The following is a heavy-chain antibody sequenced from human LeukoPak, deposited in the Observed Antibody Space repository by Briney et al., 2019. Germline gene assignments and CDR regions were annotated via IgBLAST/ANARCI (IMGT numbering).Heavy chain of an antibody. CDR2: IIGSGGST. CDR3: ARDLGQYYDTSDNWFDP. Sequence: GGSLRLSCAASGFTFSSYAMSWVHQAPGKGLEWVSAIIGSGGSTYYADSVKGRFTISRDNSKNTLNLQMNSLRAEDTAVYYCARDLGQYYDTSDNWFDPWGQGTLVTVSS. D-gene: IGHD3-22*01. CDR1: GFTFSSYA. V-gene: IGHV3-23*01. J-gene: IGHJ5*02.